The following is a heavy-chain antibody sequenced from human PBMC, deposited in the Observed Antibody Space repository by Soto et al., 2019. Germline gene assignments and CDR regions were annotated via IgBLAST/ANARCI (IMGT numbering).Heavy chain of an antibody. J-gene: IGHJ6*03. Sequence: ASVKVSCKASGYTFTSYAMHWVRQAPGQRLEWMGWINAGNGNTKYSQKFQGRVTITRDTSASTAYMELSSLRSEDTAVYYCARDGIGLWFGEFSRYYYYMDVWGKGTTVTVSS. CDR1: GYTFTSYA. D-gene: IGHD3-10*01. V-gene: IGHV1-3*01. CDR2: INAGNGNT. CDR3: ARDGIGLWFGEFSRYYYYMDV.